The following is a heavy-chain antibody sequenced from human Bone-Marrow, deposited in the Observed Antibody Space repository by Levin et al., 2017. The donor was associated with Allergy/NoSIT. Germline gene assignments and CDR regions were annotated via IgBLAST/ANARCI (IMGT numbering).Heavy chain of an antibody. D-gene: IGHD5-12*01. CDR1: GFTFDDYG. CDR3: ATFYSGYARSDY. V-gene: IGHV3-20*04. CDR2: ISWNGGST. Sequence: GESLKISCVASGFTFDDYGMSWVRQAPGKGLEWVSGISWNGGSTGYADSVKGRFTISRDNAKNSLYLQMDSLRAEDTALYYCATFYSGYARSDYWGQGTLVTVSS. J-gene: IGHJ4*02.